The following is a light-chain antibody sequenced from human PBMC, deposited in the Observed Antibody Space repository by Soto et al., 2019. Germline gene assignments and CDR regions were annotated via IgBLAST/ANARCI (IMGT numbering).Light chain of an antibody. J-gene: IGKJ4*01. CDR1: QSVSSN. CDR2: GAS. Sequence: EVVMTQSPATLSVSPGERASLSCRASQSVSSNLAWYQQKPGQAPRLLIYGASTRATGIPASFSGSGSGTEFILTISSLQSEDFAVYYCQQYKNWPLTFGGGTKVEI. CDR3: QQYKNWPLT. V-gene: IGKV3-15*01.